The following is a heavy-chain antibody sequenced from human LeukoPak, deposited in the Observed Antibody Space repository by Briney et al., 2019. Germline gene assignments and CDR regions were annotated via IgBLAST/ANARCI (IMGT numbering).Heavy chain of an antibody. CDR2: ISAYNGNT. J-gene: IGHJ4*02. D-gene: IGHD2-2*02. V-gene: IGHV1-18*01. CDR1: GYTFTSYG. CDR3: ARVRYCSSTSCYNNFDY. Sequence: ASVTVSCTASGYTFTSYGISWVRQAPGQGLEWMGWISAYNGNTNYAQKLQGRVTMTTDTSTSTAYMELRSLRSDDTAVYYCARVRYCSSTSCYNNFDYWGQGTLVTVSS.